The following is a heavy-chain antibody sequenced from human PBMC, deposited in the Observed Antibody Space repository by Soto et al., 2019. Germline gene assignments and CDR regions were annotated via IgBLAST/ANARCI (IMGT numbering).Heavy chain of an antibody. CDR3: ARDLKRRVHWGLTYPELDY. Sequence: SETLSLTCAVYGGSFSGYYWSWIRQPPGKGLEWIGEINHSGSTNYNPSLKSRVTISVDTSKNQFSLKLSSVTAADTAVYYCARDLKRRVHWGLTYPELDYWGQGTLVTVSS. CDR1: GGSFSGYY. J-gene: IGHJ4*02. D-gene: IGHD3-16*01. V-gene: IGHV4-34*01. CDR2: INHSGST.